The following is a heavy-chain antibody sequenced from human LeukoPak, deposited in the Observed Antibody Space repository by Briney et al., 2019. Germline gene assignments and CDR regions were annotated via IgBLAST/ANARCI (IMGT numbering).Heavy chain of an antibody. Sequence: SETLSLTCTVSGGSISSYHLSWIRQPPGKGLEWIGYVYYSGGTNYNPSLKSRVTISVDTSKNQVSLKLSSVTAADTAVYYCARFARIPFRFDCWGQGILVTVSS. CDR3: ARFARIPFRFDC. J-gene: IGHJ4*02. CDR2: VYYSGGT. D-gene: IGHD2-15*01. CDR1: GGSISSYH. V-gene: IGHV4-59*01.